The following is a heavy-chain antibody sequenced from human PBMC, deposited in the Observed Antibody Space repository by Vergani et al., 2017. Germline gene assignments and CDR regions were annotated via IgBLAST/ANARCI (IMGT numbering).Heavy chain of an antibody. CDR3: ARIGVFGVVINYYYGMDV. CDR2: IFSNDEK. Sequence: QVTLKESGPVLVKPTETLTLTCTVSGFSLSNARMGVSWIRQPPGKALEWLAHIFSNDEKSYSTSLKSRLTISKDTSKSQVILTMTNMDPVDTATYYCARIGVFGVVINYYYGMDVWGQGTTVTVSS. J-gene: IGHJ6*02. CDR1: GFSLSNARMG. D-gene: IGHD3-3*01. V-gene: IGHV2-26*01.